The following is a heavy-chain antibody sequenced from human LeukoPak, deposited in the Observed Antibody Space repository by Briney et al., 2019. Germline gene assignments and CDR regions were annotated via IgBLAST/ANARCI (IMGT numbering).Heavy chain of an antibody. CDR3: ARNLYGSGSYYNNPLYYYYYYMDV. CDR2: IIPIFGTA. Sequence: ASVKVSCKASGGTFSSYAISWVRQAPGQGLEWMGGIIPIFGTANYAQKFQGRVTITADKSTSTAYMELSSLRSEGTAVYYCARNLYGSGSYYNNPLYYYYYYMDVWGKGTTVTVSS. J-gene: IGHJ6*03. V-gene: IGHV1-69*06. D-gene: IGHD3-10*01. CDR1: GGTFSSYA.